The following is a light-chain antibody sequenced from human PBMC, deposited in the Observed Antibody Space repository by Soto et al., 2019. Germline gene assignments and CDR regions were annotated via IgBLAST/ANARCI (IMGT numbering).Light chain of an antibody. CDR2: AAS. CDR1: QSISRY. J-gene: IGKJ3*01. V-gene: IGKV1-39*01. CDR3: QQSYNLKFT. Sequence: DIQMTQSPSSLSASVGDRVTITCRASQSISRYLNWYQKKPGKAPKLLIYAASTLQSGVPSRFSGNESGTDFTLTISRLQPEDTATYYGQQSYNLKFTFGRGTKVDIK.